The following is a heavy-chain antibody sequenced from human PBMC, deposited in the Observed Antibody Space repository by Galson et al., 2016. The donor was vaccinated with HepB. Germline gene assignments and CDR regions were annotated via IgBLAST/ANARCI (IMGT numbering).Heavy chain of an antibody. D-gene: IGHD4-17*01. CDR3: ASTGSMTTVTANEYFFDY. CDR1: AGSVSSGGYY. V-gene: IGHV4-31*03. CDR2: IHYSGRT. J-gene: IGHJ4*02. Sequence: TLSLTCTVSAGSVSSGGYYWSWIRHHPGRGLEWIGYIHYSGRTYYNPSLKSRGSISVDTSKNQFSLKLNFVTAAATAVYYCASTGSMTTVTANEYFFDYWGQGTLVTVSS.